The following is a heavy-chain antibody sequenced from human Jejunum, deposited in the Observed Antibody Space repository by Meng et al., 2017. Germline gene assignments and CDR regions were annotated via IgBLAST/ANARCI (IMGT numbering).Heavy chain of an antibody. CDR3: ARGSAYNKAGIDP. J-gene: IGHJ5*02. Sequence: SETLSLTCAVSGYSISSGYYWGWIRQPPGKGLEWIGSIYHSGITYYNPSLKSRVSLSVDTSKNQFSLKVTSVTAADTAVYFCARGSAYNKAGIDPCGQGTLVTVSS. V-gene: IGHV4-38-2*01. CDR2: IYHSGIT. CDR1: GYSISSGYY. D-gene: IGHD5-24*01.